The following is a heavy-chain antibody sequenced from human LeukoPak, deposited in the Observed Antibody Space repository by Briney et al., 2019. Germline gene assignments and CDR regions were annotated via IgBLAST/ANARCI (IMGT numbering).Heavy chain of an antibody. CDR2: IYYSGST. Sequence: PSETLSLTCTVSGGSISSGGYSWSWIRQHPGKGLEWIGYIYYSGSTYYNPSLKSRVTISVDTSKNQFSLKLSSVTAADTAVYYCAMTYGESWFDPWGQGTLVTVSS. D-gene: IGHD3-10*01. V-gene: IGHV4-31*03. CDR1: GGSISSGGYS. CDR3: AMTYGESWFDP. J-gene: IGHJ5*02.